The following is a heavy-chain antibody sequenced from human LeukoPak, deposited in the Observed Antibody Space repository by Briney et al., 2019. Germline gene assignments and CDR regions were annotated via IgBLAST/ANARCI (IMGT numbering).Heavy chain of an antibody. Sequence: SETLSLTCTVSGGSISSYYWSWIRQPPGKGPEWIGYIYYSGSTNYNPSLKSRVTISVDTSKNQFSLKLSSVTAADTAVYYCARRVYSGDWFDPWGQGTLVTVSS. CDR1: GGSISSYY. J-gene: IGHJ5*02. CDR3: ARRVYSGDWFDP. D-gene: IGHD2-15*01. V-gene: IGHV4-59*01. CDR2: IYYSGST.